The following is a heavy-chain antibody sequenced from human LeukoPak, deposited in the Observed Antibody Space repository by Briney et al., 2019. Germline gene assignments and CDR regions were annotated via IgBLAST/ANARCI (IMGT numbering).Heavy chain of an antibody. CDR1: GFTLSTYA. D-gene: IGHD6-19*01. CDR3: ARDGIGSGWYEGLAYYFDY. Sequence: PGGSLRLSCAVSGFTLSTYAMHWVRQAPGKGLEWVAFIRYDGSNRYYADSARGRFTISRDNSKNTLYLQMNSLRAEDTAVYYCARDGIGSGWYEGLAYYFDYWGQGTLVTVSS. J-gene: IGHJ4*02. CDR2: IRYDGSNR. V-gene: IGHV3-30*02.